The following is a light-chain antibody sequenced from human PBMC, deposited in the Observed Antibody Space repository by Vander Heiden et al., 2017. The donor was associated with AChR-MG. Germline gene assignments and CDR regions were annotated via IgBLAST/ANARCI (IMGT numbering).Light chain of an antibody. V-gene: IGKV3-11*01. J-gene: IGKJ4*01. CDR3: QQRSNWPPLT. Sequence: EIVLTQSPATLSLSPGESATLSCRASQSVSSYLAWYQQKPGQAPRLLIYDASNRATGIRARFSGSGSGTDFTLTISSLEPEDFAVYYCQQRSNWPPLTFGGGTKVEIK. CDR2: DAS. CDR1: QSVSSY.